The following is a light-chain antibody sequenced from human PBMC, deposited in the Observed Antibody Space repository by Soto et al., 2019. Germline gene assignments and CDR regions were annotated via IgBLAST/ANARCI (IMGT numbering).Light chain of an antibody. V-gene: IGKV3-15*01. CDR3: QQYNNWIGT. CDR1: QSVSSN. Sequence: EIVMTQSPATLSVSPGERATLSCRASQSVSSNLAWYQQKPGQAPRLLMYGASTRATGVPARFSGSGSGTECTLTISSLQAEDFAVYYCQQYNNWIGTFGQGTKAEIK. CDR2: GAS. J-gene: IGKJ1*01.